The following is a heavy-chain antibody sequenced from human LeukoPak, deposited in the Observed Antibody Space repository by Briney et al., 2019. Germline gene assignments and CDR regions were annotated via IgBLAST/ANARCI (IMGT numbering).Heavy chain of an antibody. V-gene: IGHV4-4*07. D-gene: IGHD5-18*01. Sequence: SETLSLTCTVSGGSISSYYWSWIRQPAGKGLEWIGRIYTSGSTNYNPSLKSRVTMSVDTSKNQCSLKLSSVTAADTAVYYCARAGRGYSYGYYWFDPWGQGTLVTVSS. CDR3: ARAGRGYSYGYYWFDP. J-gene: IGHJ5*02. CDR2: IYTSGST. CDR1: GGSISSYY.